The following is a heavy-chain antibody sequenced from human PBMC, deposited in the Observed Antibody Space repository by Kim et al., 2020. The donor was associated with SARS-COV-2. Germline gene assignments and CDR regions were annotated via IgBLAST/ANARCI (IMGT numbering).Heavy chain of an antibody. D-gene: IGHD6-19*01. Sequence: SETLSLTCAVYGGSFSGYYWSWIRQPPGKGLEWIGEINHSGSTNYNPSLKSRVTISVDTYKNQFSLKLSSVTAADTAVYYCARGARIAVAGRKGAFDIWGQGTMVTVSS. J-gene: IGHJ3*02. CDR1: GGSFSGYY. CDR2: INHSGST. CDR3: ARGARIAVAGRKGAFDI. V-gene: IGHV4-34*01.